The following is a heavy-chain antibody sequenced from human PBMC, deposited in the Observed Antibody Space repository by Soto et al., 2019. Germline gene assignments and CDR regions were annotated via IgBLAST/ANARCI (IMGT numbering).Heavy chain of an antibody. CDR3: ARKNFGDEPSYYYYGMDV. D-gene: IGHD4-17*01. CDR1: GGSFSSGDYY. J-gene: IGHJ6*02. CDR2: IYYTGST. V-gene: IGHV4-30-4*01. Sequence: QVQLQESGPGVLKPSQTLSLTCTVSGGSFSSGDYYWSWVRQPPGKGLEWIVYIYYTGSTFNNPYRSSRSSISTDTSKTQFSLMLSYVTADNTAVYNCARKNFGDEPSYYYYGMDVWGHGTTVTVSS.